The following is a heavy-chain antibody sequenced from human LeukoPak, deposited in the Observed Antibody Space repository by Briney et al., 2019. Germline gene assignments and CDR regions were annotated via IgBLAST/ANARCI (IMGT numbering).Heavy chain of an antibody. V-gene: IGHV3-23*01. J-gene: IGHJ4*02. Sequence: GSLRLSCAASGFTFSSYAMSWVRQAPGKGLEWVSAISGSGGSTYYADSVKGRFTISRDNAKNSLYLQMNSLRAEDSAVYYCTTYYYDKAGLDYWGQGTLVTVSS. CDR2: ISGSGGST. D-gene: IGHD3-22*01. CDR1: GFTFSSYA. CDR3: TTYYYDKAGLDY.